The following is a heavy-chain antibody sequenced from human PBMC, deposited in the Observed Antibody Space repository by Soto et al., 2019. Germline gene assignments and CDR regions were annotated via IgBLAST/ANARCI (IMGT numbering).Heavy chain of an antibody. CDR1: GFTFSSYE. CDR3: ARSLFLGYCSGGSCSFDY. J-gene: IGHJ4*02. CDR2: ISSSGSTI. V-gene: IGHV3-48*03. D-gene: IGHD2-15*01. Sequence: GGSLRLSCAASGFTFSSYEMNWVRQDPGKGLEWVSYISSSGSTIYYADSVKGRFTISRDNAKNSLYLQMNSLRAEDTTVYYCARSLFLGYCSGGSCSFDYWGQGTLVTVSS.